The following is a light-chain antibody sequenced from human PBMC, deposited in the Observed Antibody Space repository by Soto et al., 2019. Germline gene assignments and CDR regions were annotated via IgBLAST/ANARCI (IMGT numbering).Light chain of an antibody. CDR3: MQGLQTPQT. Sequence: EIVTTQSPLSLPVTPGEPASISCRSSQSLLHSNGYNYLDWYLQKPGQSPQLLIFLGSNRASGVPDRFSGSGSGTDFTLKITRVEAGDVGVYYCMQGLQTPQTFGQGTKV. CDR2: LGS. V-gene: IGKV2-28*01. CDR1: QSLLHSNGYNY. J-gene: IGKJ1*01.